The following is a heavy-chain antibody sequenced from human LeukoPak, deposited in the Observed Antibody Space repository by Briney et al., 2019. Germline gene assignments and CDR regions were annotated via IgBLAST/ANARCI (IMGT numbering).Heavy chain of an antibody. CDR2: IRSKANSYVT. D-gene: IGHD2-15*01. CDR1: GLSFSGSA. J-gene: IGHJ6*04. Sequence: GGSLRLSCAASGLSFSGSAIHWVRQASGRGLEWLGRIRSKANSYVTVYAASVNGRFIISRDDSGNTAYLQMNSLQTEDTAVYFCTRHTDKYCSGVGCYANNFYGLDVWGKGPTVPVPS. CDR3: TRHTDKYCSGVGCYANNFYGLDV. V-gene: IGHV3-73*01.